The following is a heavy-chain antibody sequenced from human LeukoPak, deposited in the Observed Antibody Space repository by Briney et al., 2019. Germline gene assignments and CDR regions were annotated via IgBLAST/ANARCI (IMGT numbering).Heavy chain of an antibody. CDR3: AKVSYGSYYFDY. D-gene: IGHD5-18*01. CDR2: IRYDGSNK. CDR1: GFTFNSYG. J-gene: IGHJ4*02. Sequence: PGGSLRLSCAASGFTFNSYGMDWVRQAPGKGLEWVAFIRYDGSNKYYADSVKGRFTISRDNSKNTLYLQMNSLRAEDTAVYYCAKVSYGSYYFDYWGQGTLVTVSS. V-gene: IGHV3-30*02.